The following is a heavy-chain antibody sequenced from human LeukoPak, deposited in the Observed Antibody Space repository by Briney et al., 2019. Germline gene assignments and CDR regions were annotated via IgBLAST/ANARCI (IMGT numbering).Heavy chain of an antibody. V-gene: IGHV3-49*04. CDR1: GFTFGDYA. D-gene: IGHD3-10*01. CDR2: IRSKAYGGTT. J-gene: IGHJ6*02. CDR3: TREGRSWFGELVLEGMDV. Sequence: GGSLRLSCTASGFTFGDYAMSWVRQAPGKGLEWVGFIRSKAYGGTTEYAASVKGRFTISRDDSKSIAYLQMNSLKTEDTAVYYCTREGRSWFGELVLEGMDVWGQGTTVTVSS.